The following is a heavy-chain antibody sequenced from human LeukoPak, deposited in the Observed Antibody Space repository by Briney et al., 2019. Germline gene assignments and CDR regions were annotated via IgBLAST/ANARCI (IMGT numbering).Heavy chain of an antibody. J-gene: IGHJ4*02. CDR1: GFTFSSYS. CDR2: ISSGGSTI. CDR3: VRGDQEASEPAFDY. V-gene: IGHV3-48*02. D-gene: IGHD1-14*01. Sequence: GGSLRLSCAASGFTFSSYSMNWVRQAPGKGLEWVSYISSGGSTIYYADSVRGRLTISRDTAKNSLYLEMNSLRDEDTAMYYCVRGDQEASEPAFDYWGQGTLVTVSS.